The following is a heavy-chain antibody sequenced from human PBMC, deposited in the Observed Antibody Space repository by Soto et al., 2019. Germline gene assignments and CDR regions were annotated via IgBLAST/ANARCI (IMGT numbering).Heavy chain of an antibody. CDR2: IIPIFGTA. V-gene: IGHV1-69*06. CDR1: GGTFSSYA. CDR3: ARTPKITIFGVVNFYYYGMDV. Sequence: SVKVSCKASGGTFSSYAISWVRQAPGQGLEWVGGIIPIFGTANYAQKFQGRVTITADKSTSTAYMELSSLRSEDTAVYYCARTPKITIFGVVNFYYYGMDVWGQGTTVTVSS. J-gene: IGHJ6*02. D-gene: IGHD3-3*01.